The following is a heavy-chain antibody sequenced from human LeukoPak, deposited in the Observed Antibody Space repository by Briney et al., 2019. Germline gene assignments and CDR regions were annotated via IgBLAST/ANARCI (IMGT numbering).Heavy chain of an antibody. Sequence: GGSLRLSCAASGFTFSSYSMNWVRQAPGKGLEWVSYISSSSSTIYYADSVKGRFTISRDNAKNSLYLQMNSLRAEDTAVYYCASYTYASLVTYGGNSDADAFDIWGQGTMVTVSS. CDR3: ASYTYASLVTYGGNSDADAFDI. CDR2: ISSSSSTI. CDR1: GFTFSSYS. D-gene: IGHD4-23*01. V-gene: IGHV3-48*01. J-gene: IGHJ3*02.